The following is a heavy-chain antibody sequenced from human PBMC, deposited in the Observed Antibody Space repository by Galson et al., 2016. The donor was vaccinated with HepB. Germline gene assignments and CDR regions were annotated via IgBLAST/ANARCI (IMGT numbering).Heavy chain of an antibody. J-gene: IGHJ6*02. CDR3: ARGLRESSALYYPRLGGMDV. CDR1: GGSFGYNY. CDR2: INHRGNT. Sequence: SETLSLTCAVYGGSFGYNYWSWIRQSPGKGLEWIGEINHRGNTNYNPSLKSRVTISIDTSKNRFSLRVTSVTAADTAVYYCARGLRESSALYYPRLGGMDVWGQGTTVTVSS. V-gene: IGHV4-34*01. D-gene: IGHD3-22*01.